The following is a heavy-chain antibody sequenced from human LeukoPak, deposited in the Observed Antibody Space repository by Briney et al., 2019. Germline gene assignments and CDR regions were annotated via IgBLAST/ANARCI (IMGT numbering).Heavy chain of an antibody. V-gene: IGHV3-7*01. Sequence: PGGSLRLSCAASGFTFSSFWMSWVRQAPGKGLEWVAVIKEDGSETYYVDSVKGRFTISKDNAKNLLDLQMNSLRAEDTAVYYCARGGRVGGAWGQGTLVTVSS. J-gene: IGHJ5*02. D-gene: IGHD1-26*01. CDR3: ARGGRVGGA. CDR2: IKEDGSET. CDR1: GFTFSSFW.